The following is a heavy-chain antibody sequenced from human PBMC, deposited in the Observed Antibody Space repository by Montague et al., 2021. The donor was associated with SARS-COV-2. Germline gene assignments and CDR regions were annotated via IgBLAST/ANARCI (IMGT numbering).Heavy chain of an antibody. D-gene: IGHD5-24*01. CDR2: IYSSGST. CDR3: ARTGHAYTRYCFDY. J-gene: IGHJ4*02. V-gene: IGHV4-59*02. Sequence: SETLSLTCSVSSGSVSSDYWSWIRQPPGKGLEWIGYIYSSGSTSYNPSLKSRVTISIDTYKNQFSLRLSSVTAADTAVYYCARTGHAYTRYCFDYWGQGTLVTVSS. CDR1: SGSVSSDY.